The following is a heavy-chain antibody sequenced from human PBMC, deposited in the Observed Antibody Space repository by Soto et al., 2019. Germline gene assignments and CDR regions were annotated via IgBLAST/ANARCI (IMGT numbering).Heavy chain of an antibody. V-gene: IGHV6-1*01. J-gene: IGHJ6*02. CDR3: ARDAAPTLNYPHGMDV. Sequence: QVQLQQSGPGLVKPSQTLSLTCAISGDSVSTNIAAWSWIRQSPSRGLEWLGRTLYRSSKWYNEYAVSVKSGMTINPDTSKNQFSLQLNSVTPEDTAVYYCARDAAPTLNYPHGMDVWGQGTAVTVSS. CDR2: TLYRSSKWYN. D-gene: IGHD1-7*01. CDR1: GDSVSTNIAA.